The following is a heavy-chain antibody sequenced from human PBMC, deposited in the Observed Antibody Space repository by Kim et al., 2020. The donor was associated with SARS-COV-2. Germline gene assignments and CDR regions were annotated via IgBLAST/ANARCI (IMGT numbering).Heavy chain of an antibody. CDR3: ARGRGIAAAGWLWFDP. D-gene: IGHD6-13*01. J-gene: IGHJ5*02. V-gene: IGHV1-8*01. Sequence: ASVKVSCKASGYTFTSYDINWVRQATGQGLEWMGWMNPNSGNTGYAQKFQGRVTMTRNTSISTAYMELSSLRSEVTAVYYCARGRGIAAAGWLWFDPWGQGTLVTVSS. CDR2: MNPNSGNT. CDR1: GYTFTSYD.